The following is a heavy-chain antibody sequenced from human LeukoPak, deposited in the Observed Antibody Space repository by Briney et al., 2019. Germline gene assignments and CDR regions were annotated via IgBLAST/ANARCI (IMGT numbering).Heavy chain of an antibody. CDR1: GFTFTSSA. CDR3: AAEPRGSGTRWFDP. Sequence: SVRVSCKASGFTFTSSAVQWVRQTRGQRLGWIGWIVVGSGNTNYAQKFQERVTITRDMSTSTAYMELSSLRSEDTAVYYCAAEPRGSGTRWFDPWGQGTLVTVSS. V-gene: IGHV1-58*01. J-gene: IGHJ5*02. CDR2: IVVGSGNT. D-gene: IGHD3-10*01.